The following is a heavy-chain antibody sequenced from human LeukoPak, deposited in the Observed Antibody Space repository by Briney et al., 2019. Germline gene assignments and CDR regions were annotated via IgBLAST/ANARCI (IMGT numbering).Heavy chain of an antibody. CDR3: AKDLRGQSHGTFDN. CDR1: GFTFSTYV. CDR2: TSGSGGRT. V-gene: IGHV3-23*01. D-gene: IGHD5-18*01. Sequence: GGSLRLSCAASGFTFSTYVMSWVRQAPGQGLEWVSITSGSGGRTYYADSVKGRFTISRDNSKNTLYLQMNSLRDEDTAAYHCAKDLRGQSHGTFDNWGQGTLVTVSS. J-gene: IGHJ4*02.